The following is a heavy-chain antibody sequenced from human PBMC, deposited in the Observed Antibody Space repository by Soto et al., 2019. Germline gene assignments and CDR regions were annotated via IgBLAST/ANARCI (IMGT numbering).Heavy chain of an antibody. CDR2: ISHSGST. J-gene: IGHJ3*02. D-gene: IGHD1-1*01. Sequence: QVQLQQWGAGLLKPSETLSLTCAVSSGPFSGYYWSRIRQSPGKGLEWIGEISHSGSTNYNPSLKSRVTISVDTSKNQFSLKLSSVTAAATAVYYSAISSITNDAFDIWGQGTLVTVSS. CDR3: AISSITNDAFDI. V-gene: IGHV4-34*01. CDR1: SGPFSGYY.